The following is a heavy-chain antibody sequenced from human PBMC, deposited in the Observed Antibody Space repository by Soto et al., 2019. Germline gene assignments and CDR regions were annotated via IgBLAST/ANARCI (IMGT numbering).Heavy chain of an antibody. D-gene: IGHD5-18*01. J-gene: IGHJ4*02. CDR3: ARNSRGYIYGYYFAS. V-gene: IGHV4-61*01. CDR2: IYYTGTT. CDR1: GGSVHNGSYY. Sequence: SETLSLTCTVSGGSVHNGSYYWSWLWQPPGKGLEWIGYIYYTGTTNYNPSLKSHVTISVDTSKNQFSLKVKSVSAADTAVYFCARNSRGYIYGYYFASWGQGTLVTLS.